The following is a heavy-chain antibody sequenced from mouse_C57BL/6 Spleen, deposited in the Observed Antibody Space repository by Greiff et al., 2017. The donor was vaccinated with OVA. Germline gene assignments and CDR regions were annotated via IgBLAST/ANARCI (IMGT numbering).Heavy chain of an antibody. CDR1: GYTFTSYW. D-gene: IGHD1-1*01. V-gene: IGHV1-64*01. J-gene: IGHJ3*01. Sequence: QVQLQQPGAELVKPGASVKLSCKASGYTFTSYWMHWVKQRPGQGLEWIGMIHPNSGSTNYNEKFKSKATLTVDKSSSTAYMQLSSLTSEDSAVYYCARPLLRYPAWFAYWGQGTLVTVSA. CDR2: IHPNSGST. CDR3: ARPLLRYPAWFAY.